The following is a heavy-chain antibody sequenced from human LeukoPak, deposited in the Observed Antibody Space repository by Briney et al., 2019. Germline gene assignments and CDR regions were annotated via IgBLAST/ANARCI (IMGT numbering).Heavy chain of an antibody. D-gene: IGHD6-13*01. Sequence: ASVKVSCKASGYTFTSYYMHWVRQAPGPGLEWMGIINPSGGSTSYAQKFQGRVTMTRDMSTSTVYMELSSLRSEDTAVYYCARGGIYSSSWLPPDYYYMDVWGKGTTVTISS. CDR3: ARGGIYSSSWLPPDYYYMDV. V-gene: IGHV1-46*01. CDR1: GYTFTSYY. CDR2: INPSGGST. J-gene: IGHJ6*03.